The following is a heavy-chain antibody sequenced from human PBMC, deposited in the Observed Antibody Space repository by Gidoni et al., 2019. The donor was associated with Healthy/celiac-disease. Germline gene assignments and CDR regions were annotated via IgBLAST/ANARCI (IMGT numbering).Heavy chain of an antibody. CDR1: RFPFSSLP. J-gene: IGHJ4*02. V-gene: IGHV3-23*01. CDR2: ISGSDGST. D-gene: IGHD1-26*01. Sequence: EVQLLESGGGLVQPGGSLSLSCAASRFPFSSLPMSWVRQAPGTWLEWVSAISGSDGSTYYADSVKGRFTISRDNSKNTLYRQMNSLRAEDTAVYYCAKELAGVGATWVFPGPIDYWGQGTLVTVSS. CDR3: AKELAGVGATWVFPGPIDY.